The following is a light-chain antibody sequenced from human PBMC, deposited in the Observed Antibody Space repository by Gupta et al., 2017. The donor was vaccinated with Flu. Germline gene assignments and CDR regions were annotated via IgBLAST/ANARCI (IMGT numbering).Light chain of an antibody. J-gene: IGKJ1*01. Sequence: AIQMTQSPSSLSASVGDTVTITCRASQGIRNDLGWYRHKPGKAPNLLIYAASTLHSGVPSRFSGSGSGTDFTLTISSLQPEDFATYYCRQDDTYPRTFGQGTKVEIK. CDR3: RQDDTYPRT. V-gene: IGKV1-6*01. CDR2: AAS. CDR1: QGIRND.